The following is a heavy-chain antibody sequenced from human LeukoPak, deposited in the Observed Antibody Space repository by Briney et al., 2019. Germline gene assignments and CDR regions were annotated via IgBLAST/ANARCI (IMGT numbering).Heavy chain of an antibody. CDR2: INPSSGGT. CDR1: GYTFTDYY. D-gene: IGHD2-2*01. Sequence: GASVKVSCKASGYTFTDYYIHWVRQAPGQGLEWMGWINPSSGGTNYAQKFQGRVSMTRDTSISTAYMELSRLRSDDTAVYYCARGCQYQLLIFLYYYMDIWGKGTTVTISS. J-gene: IGHJ6*03. V-gene: IGHV1-2*02. CDR3: ARGCQYQLLIFLYYYMDI.